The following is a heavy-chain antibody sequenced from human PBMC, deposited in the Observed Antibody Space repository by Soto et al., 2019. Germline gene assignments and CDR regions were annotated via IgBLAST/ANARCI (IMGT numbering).Heavy chain of an antibody. V-gene: IGHV1-69*13. CDR2: IIPIFGTA. Sequence: ASVKVSCKASGGTFSSYAISWVRQAPGQGLEWMGGIIPIFGTANYAQKFQGRVTITADESTSTAYMELSSLRSEDTAVYYCASLDYYDSSGYPQTSYYFDYWGQGTLVPVSS. D-gene: IGHD3-22*01. J-gene: IGHJ4*02. CDR3: ASLDYYDSSGYPQTSYYFDY. CDR1: GGTFSSYA.